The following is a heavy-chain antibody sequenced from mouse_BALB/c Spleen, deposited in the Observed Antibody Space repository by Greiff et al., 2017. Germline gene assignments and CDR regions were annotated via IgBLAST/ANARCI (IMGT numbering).Heavy chain of an antibody. V-gene: IGHV5-6-5*01. CDR2: ISSGGST. CDR1: GFTFSSYA. D-gene: IGHD6-5*01. CDR3: ARSLLHSY. J-gene: IGHJ3*01. Sequence: EVHLVESGGGLVKPGGSLKLSCAASGFTFSSYAMSWVRQTPEKRLEWVASISSGGSTYYPDSVKGRFTISRDNARNILYLQMSSLRSEDTAMYYCARSLLHSYWGQGTLVTVSA.